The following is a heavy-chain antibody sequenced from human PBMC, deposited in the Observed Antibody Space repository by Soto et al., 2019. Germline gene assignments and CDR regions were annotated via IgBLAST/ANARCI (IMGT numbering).Heavy chain of an antibody. J-gene: IGHJ4*02. CDR2: ISGSGGST. Sequence: EVQLLESGGGLVQPGGSLRLSCAASGFTFSSYAMSWVRQAPGKGLEWVSAISGSGGSTYYADSVKGRFTISRDNSKNTLYLQMNRLRAEDTAVYDCAKDYRERNQIQQWMVRGGFDYWGQGTLVTVSS. V-gene: IGHV3-23*01. CDR1: GFTFSSYA. CDR3: AKDYRERNQIQQWMVRGGFDY. D-gene: IGHD6-19*01.